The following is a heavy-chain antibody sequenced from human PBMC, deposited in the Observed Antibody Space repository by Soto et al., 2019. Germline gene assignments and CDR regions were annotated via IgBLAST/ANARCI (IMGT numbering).Heavy chain of an antibody. D-gene: IGHD3-10*01. CDR1: GYTFNRYP. Sequence: GASVKVSCKASGYTFNRYPMHWVRQAPGQGLEWMGWINAANGDTGYSQKFQGRVTLTRDTSASTAYMELSSLRSEDTAVYYCARKDYYNSGIYYFDYWGQGTLVTVSS. CDR2: INAANGDT. CDR3: ARKDYYNSGIYYFDY. J-gene: IGHJ4*02. V-gene: IGHV1-3*01.